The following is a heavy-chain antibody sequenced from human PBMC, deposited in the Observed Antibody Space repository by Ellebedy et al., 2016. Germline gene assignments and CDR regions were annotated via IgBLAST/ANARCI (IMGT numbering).Heavy chain of an antibody. V-gene: IGHV3-15*01. CDR2: IRSKTDGGTT. CDR1: GFTFSNAW. Sequence: GGSLRLXXAASGFTFSNAWMSWVRQAPGKGLEWVGRIRSKTDGGTTDYAAPVKGRFTISRDDSENTLYLQMNSLETGDTAMYYCTTFDHGRGWSWGQGTLVTVSS. D-gene: IGHD6-19*01. CDR3: TTFDHGRGWS. J-gene: IGHJ5*02.